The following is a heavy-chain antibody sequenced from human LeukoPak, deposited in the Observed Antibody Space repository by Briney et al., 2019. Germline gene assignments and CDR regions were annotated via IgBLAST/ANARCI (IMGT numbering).Heavy chain of an antibody. J-gene: IGHJ4*02. Sequence: ASVTVSCTVSGYTLTELSMHWVRQAPGKGLEWMGGFDPEDGETIYAQKFQGRVTMTEDTSTDTAYMELSSLRSEDTAVYYCATLNSGSYDYWGQGTLVTVSS. CDR1: GYTLTELS. D-gene: IGHD1-26*01. CDR2: FDPEDGET. CDR3: ATLNSGSYDY. V-gene: IGHV1-24*01.